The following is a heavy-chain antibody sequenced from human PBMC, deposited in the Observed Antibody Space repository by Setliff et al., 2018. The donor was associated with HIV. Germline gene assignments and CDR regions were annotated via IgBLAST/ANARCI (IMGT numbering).Heavy chain of an antibody. Sequence: GSLRLSCAASGFTFSGYSVHWVRQAPGQGLEWIGSIFHSGSSYYNPSLKSRVTISVDTSKNHFSLKLRSVTAADTAVYYCASCSVGWSREENPRPDGAFHIWGKGTMVTVSS. CDR3: ASCSVGWSREENPRPDGAFHI. CDR2: IFHSGSS. J-gene: IGHJ3*02. D-gene: IGHD3-3*01. V-gene: IGHV4-38-2*01. CDR1: GFTFSGYS.